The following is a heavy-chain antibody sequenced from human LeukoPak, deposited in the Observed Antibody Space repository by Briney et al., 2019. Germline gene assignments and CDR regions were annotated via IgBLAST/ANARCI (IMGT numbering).Heavy chain of an antibody. D-gene: IGHD3-10*01. J-gene: IGHJ4*02. CDR2: ISWNSGSI. CDR3: AKDIQGWFGELFDY. Sequence: GGSLRLSCAAPGFTFDDYAMHWVRQAPGKGLEWVSGISWNSGSIGYADSVKGRFTISRDNAKNSLYLQMNSLRAEDTALYYCAKDIQGWFGELFDYWGQGTLVTVSS. CDR1: GFTFDDYA. V-gene: IGHV3-9*01.